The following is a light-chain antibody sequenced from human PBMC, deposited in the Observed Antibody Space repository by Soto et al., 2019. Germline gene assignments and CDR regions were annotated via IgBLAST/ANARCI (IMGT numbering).Light chain of an antibody. CDR1: QSVSSK. V-gene: IGKV3-11*01. CDR2: DAS. CDR3: QQRSNWPRIT. J-gene: IGKJ5*01. Sequence: EIVMTQSPATLSVSPGARAPLSCRASQSVSSKLAWYQQKPGQAPRLLIYDASNRATGIPARFSGSGSGTDFTLTISSLEPEDFAVYYCQQRSNWPRITFGQGTRLEIK.